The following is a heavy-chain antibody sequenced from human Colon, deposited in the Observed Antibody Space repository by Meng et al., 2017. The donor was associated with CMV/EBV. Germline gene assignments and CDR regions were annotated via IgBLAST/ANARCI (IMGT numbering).Heavy chain of an antibody. Sequence: FTLRGFWLHWVRQTPGKGLKWVSRIHFDGSGASYADSVEGRFTISRDNAKNTLYLQMNSLTPEDSAVYYCARANGNSGYFSYYFDHWGPGTLVTVSS. CDR2: IHFDGSGA. D-gene: IGHD3-22*01. V-gene: IGHV3-74*01. CDR1: FTLRGFW. CDR3: ARANGNSGYFSYYFDH. J-gene: IGHJ4*02.